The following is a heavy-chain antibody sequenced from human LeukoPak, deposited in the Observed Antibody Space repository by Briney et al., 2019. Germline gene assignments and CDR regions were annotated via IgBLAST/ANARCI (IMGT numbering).Heavy chain of an antibody. CDR1: GYTFTSYD. V-gene: IGHV1-8*01. D-gene: IGHD6-19*01. J-gene: IGHJ6*03. Sequence: ASVKVSCKASGYTFTSYDINWVRQAPGQGLEWMGWMNPNSGNTVYAQKFQGRVTMTGNTSISTAYMELSSLRSEDTAVYYCASASQFSSGWTNYYYYMDVWGKGTTVTVSS. CDR3: ASASQFSSGWTNYYYYMDV. CDR2: MNPNSGNT.